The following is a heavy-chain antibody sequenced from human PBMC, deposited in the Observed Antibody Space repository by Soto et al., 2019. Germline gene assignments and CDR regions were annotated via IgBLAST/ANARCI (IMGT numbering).Heavy chain of an antibody. CDR1: GFTFSSYA. D-gene: IGHD5-18*01. V-gene: IGHV3-23*01. CDR2: ISGSGGST. Sequence: GSLRLSCAASGFTFSSYAMSWVRQAPGKGLEWVSAISGSGGSTYYADSVKGRFTISRDNSKNTLYLQMNSLRAEDTAVYYCAKHPRSGYSYGYDYWGQGTLVTVSS. J-gene: IGHJ4*02. CDR3: AKHPRSGYSYGYDY.